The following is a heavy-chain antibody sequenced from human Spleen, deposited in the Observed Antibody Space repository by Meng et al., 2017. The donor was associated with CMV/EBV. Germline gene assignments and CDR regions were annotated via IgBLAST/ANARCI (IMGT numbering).Heavy chain of an antibody. CDR1: GFTLSPFS. CDR3: GSRKGGY. J-gene: IGHJ4*02. V-gene: IGHV3-21*01. D-gene: IGHD1-14*01. Sequence: GGSLRLSCVASGFTLSPFSMNWVRQTTGKGLEWVSSISSSGSYIHYADSVNGRFTISRDNAKNSLYLQMSSLRAEDTAVYYCGSRKGGYWGQGTLVTVSS. CDR2: ISSSGSYI.